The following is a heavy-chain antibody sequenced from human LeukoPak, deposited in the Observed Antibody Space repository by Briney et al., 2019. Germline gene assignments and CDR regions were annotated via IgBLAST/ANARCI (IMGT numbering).Heavy chain of an antibody. V-gene: IGHV3-30*18. J-gene: IGHJ3*02. Sequence: GRSLRLSYAASGFTFSSYGMHWVRQAPGKGLEWVAVISYDGSNKYYADSVKGRFTISRDNSKNTLYLQMNSLRAEDTAVYYCAKDLTPVAGWYPFDIWGQGTMVTVSS. CDR2: ISYDGSNK. D-gene: IGHD6-19*01. CDR1: GFTFSSYG. CDR3: AKDLTPVAGWYPFDI.